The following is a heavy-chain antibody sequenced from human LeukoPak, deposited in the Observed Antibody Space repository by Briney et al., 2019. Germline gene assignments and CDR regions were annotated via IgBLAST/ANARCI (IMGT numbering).Heavy chain of an antibody. J-gene: IGHJ4*02. CDR3: ARMYCSSSSCYPGDY. V-gene: IGHV4-59*01. Sequence: SETLSLTCTVSSGSISSYYWSWIRQPPGKGLEWIGYIYYSGSTNYNPSLKSRVTISVDTSKNQFSLKLRSVTAADTAVYYCARMYCSSSSCYPGDYWGQGTLVTVSS. D-gene: IGHD2-2*01. CDR1: SGSISSYY. CDR2: IYYSGST.